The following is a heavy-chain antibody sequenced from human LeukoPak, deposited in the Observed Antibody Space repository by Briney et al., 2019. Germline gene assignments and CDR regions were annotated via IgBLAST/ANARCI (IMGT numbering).Heavy chain of an antibody. CDR1: GFTFSSYG. V-gene: IGHV3-21*01. CDR3: ARGEPYYDSSGVDY. CDR2: ITTSSSYI. J-gene: IGHJ4*02. Sequence: GGSLRLSCAASGFTFSSYGMHWVRQAPGKGLEWVSCITTSSSYIYYADSVKGRFTISRDNAKNSLYLQMNSLRAEDTAVYYCARGEPYYDSSGVDYWGQGTLVTVSS. D-gene: IGHD3-22*01.